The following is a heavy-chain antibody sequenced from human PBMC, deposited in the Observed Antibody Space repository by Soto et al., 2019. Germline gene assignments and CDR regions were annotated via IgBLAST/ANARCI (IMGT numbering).Heavy chain of an antibody. CDR1: GFTVCSNY. J-gene: IGHJ3*02. CDR2: IYSGGST. V-gene: IGHV3-66*01. Sequence: GGSLRLSCAASGFTVCSNYMSWVRQAQGKGLEWVSVIYSGGSTYYADSVKGRFTISRDNSKNTPYLQMNSLRAEDTAVYYCATGLEGAFDIWGQGTMVTVSS. CDR3: ATGLEGAFDI.